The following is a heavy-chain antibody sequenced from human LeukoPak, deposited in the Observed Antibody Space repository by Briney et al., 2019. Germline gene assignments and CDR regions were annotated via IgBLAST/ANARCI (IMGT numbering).Heavy chain of an antibody. J-gene: IGHJ4*02. D-gene: IGHD5-12*01. Sequence: ASVKVSCKASGYTFTGYYMHWVRQAPGQGPEWMGWINPNSGGTNYAQKFQGRVTMTRDTSISTAYMELSRLRSDDTAVYYCARELNTHSGYDDYWGQGTLVTVSS. CDR1: GYTFTGYY. CDR2: INPNSGGT. CDR3: ARELNTHSGYDDY. V-gene: IGHV1-2*02.